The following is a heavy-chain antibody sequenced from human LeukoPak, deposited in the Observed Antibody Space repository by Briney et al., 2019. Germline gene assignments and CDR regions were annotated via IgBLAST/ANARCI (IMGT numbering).Heavy chain of an antibody. D-gene: IGHD1-20*01. CDR3: ARVVANWNYFDY. Sequence: GGSLRLSCAASGFTFSDYYMSWIRQAPGKGLEWVSYISSSGSTIYYADSVKGRFTISRDNAKNSLYLQMNSLRAEDTAVCYCARVVANWNYFDYWGQGTLVTVSS. CDR2: ISSSGSTI. J-gene: IGHJ4*02. V-gene: IGHV3-11*01. CDR1: GFTFSDYY.